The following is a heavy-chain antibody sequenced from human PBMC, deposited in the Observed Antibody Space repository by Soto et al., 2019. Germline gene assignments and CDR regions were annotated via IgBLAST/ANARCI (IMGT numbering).Heavy chain of an antibody. CDR1: GFTFCSYS. CDR3: ARETYYYDSREFDY. V-gene: IGHV3-21*01. D-gene: IGHD3-22*01. CDR2: ISSSSSYI. J-gene: IGHJ4*02. Sequence: PGGPLRLSCAASGFTFCSYSMNWVRQAPGKGLEWVSSISSSSSYIYYADSVKGRFTISRDNAKNSLYLQMNSLRAEDTAVYYCARETYYYDSREFDYWGQGTLVTVSS.